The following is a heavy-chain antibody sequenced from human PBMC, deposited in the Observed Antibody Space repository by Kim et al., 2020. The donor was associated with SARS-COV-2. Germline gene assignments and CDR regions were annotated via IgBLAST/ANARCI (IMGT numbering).Heavy chain of an antibody. CDR2: IYYSGST. CDR3: ARRGTGRAYYYYGMDV. D-gene: IGHD3-16*01. V-gene: IGHV4-39*01. CDR1: GGSISSSSYY. Sequence: SETLSLTCTVSGGSISSSSYYWGWIRQPPGKGLEWIGSIYYSGSTYYNPSLKSRVTISVDTSKNQFSLKLSSVTAADTAVYYCARRGTGRAYYYYGMDVWGQGTTVTVSS. J-gene: IGHJ6*02.